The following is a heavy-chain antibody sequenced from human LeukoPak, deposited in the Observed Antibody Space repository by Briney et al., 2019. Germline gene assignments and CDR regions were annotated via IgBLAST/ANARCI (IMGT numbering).Heavy chain of an antibody. CDR1: GFTFSSYS. J-gene: IGHJ4*02. Sequence: GGSLRLSCAASGFTFSSYSMNWVRQAPGKGLEWVSYISSSSSTIYYADSVKGRFTISRDNAKNSLYLQMNSLRAEDTAAYYCARGWGSYRYTGIFDYWGQGTLVTVSS. CDR3: ARGWGSYRYTGIFDY. D-gene: IGHD1-26*01. CDR2: ISSSSSTI. V-gene: IGHV3-48*01.